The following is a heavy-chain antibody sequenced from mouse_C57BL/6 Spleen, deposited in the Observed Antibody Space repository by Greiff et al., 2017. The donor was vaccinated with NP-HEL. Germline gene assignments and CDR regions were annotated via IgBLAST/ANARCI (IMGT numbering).Heavy chain of an antibody. CDR1: GFNIKNTY. Sequence: VQLQESVAELVRPGASVKLSCTASGFNIKNTYMHWVKQRPEQGLEWIGRIDPANGNTKYAPKFQGKATITADTSSNTAYLQLSSLTSEDTAIYYCASGYYYGSSYGGFAYWGQGTLVTVSA. J-gene: IGHJ3*01. D-gene: IGHD1-1*01. CDR2: IDPANGNT. CDR3: ASGYYYGSSYGGFAY. V-gene: IGHV14-3*01.